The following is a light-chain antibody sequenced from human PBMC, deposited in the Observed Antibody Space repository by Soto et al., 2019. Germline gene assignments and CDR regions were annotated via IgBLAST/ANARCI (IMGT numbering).Light chain of an antibody. CDR1: QGISNY. V-gene: IGKV1-9*01. J-gene: IGKJ3*01. CDR2: AAS. Sequence: DIPLTQSPSFLSASVGDRVTITCRASQGISNYLAWYQQKPGKAPKLLMSAASTLQTGVPSRFGGSGSGTEFTLTISSLQPEDLATYYCQQLNSYPFTFGPGTKVDIK. CDR3: QQLNSYPFT.